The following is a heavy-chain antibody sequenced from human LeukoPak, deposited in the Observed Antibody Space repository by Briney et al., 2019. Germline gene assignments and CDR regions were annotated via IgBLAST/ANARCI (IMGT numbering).Heavy chain of an antibody. V-gene: IGHV4-59*01. CDR1: SGSISSYY. CDR3: ARGDPYLPLGY. Sequence: SEALSLTSTASSGSISSYYWSWIRKPPGTGLEWIGYIYYSGSTNYNPSLKSRVTISVDTSKNQFSLKLSSVTAADTAVYYCARGDPYLPLGYWGQGTLVTVSS. J-gene: IGHJ4*02. CDR2: IYYSGST.